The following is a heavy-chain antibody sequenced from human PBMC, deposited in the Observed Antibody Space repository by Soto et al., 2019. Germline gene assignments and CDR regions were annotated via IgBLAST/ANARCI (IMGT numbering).Heavy chain of an antibody. V-gene: IGHV3-23*01. Sequence: GGSLRVSCAASGFTFSSYAMSWVRQAPGKGLEWVSAISGSGGSTYYADSVKGRFTISRDNSKNTLYLQMNSLRAEDTAVYYCANLPGYDFCSGYYIWGQGTLVTVSS. CDR3: ANLPGYDFCSGYYI. CDR2: ISGSGGST. CDR1: GFTFSSYA. D-gene: IGHD3-3*01. J-gene: IGHJ4*02.